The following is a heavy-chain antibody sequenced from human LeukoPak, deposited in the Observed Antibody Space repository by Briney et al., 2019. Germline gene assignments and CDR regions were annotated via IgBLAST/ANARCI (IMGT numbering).Heavy chain of an antibody. V-gene: IGHV3-30*02. D-gene: IGHD3-22*01. CDR1: GFTFSSSG. J-gene: IGHJ4*02. CDR3: AKDKSVNYYDSRTFDY. CDR2: IRYDGSNK. Sequence: PGRSLRPSCAASGFTFSSSGMHWVRQAPGKGLEWVAFIRYDGSNKYYADSVKGRFTISRDNYKNTLYLQMNSLRAEDTAVYYCAKDKSVNYYDSRTFDYWGQGTLVTVSS.